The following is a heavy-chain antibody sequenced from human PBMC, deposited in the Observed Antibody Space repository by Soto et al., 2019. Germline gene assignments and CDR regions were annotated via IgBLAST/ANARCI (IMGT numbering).Heavy chain of an antibody. Sequence: SETLSLTCTVSGGSIRSSSDYWGWIRQPPGKGLEWIGSIYYSGSTYYNPSLKSRVTISVDTSKNQFSLKLSSVTAADTAVYYCATDDFWSATTNYYFDYWGQGTLVTVSS. V-gene: IGHV4-39*01. CDR2: IYYSGST. CDR1: GGSIRSSSDY. D-gene: IGHD3-3*01. J-gene: IGHJ4*02. CDR3: ATDDFWSATTNYYFDY.